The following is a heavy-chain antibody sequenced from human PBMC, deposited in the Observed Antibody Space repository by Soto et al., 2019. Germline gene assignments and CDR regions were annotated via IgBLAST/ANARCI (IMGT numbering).Heavy chain of an antibody. V-gene: IGHV1-18*04. CDR1: GYIFTDYY. CDR3: ARDVSGTRAYYYYYGMDV. J-gene: IGHJ6*02. Sequence: ASVKVSFKSSGYIFTDYYMHWVRQAPGQELGWMGWISAYNGNTNYAQKLQGRVTMTTDTSTSTAYMELRSLRPDDTAVYYCARDVSGTRAYYYYYGMDVWGQGTTVTVSS. D-gene: IGHD1-7*01. CDR2: ISAYNGNT.